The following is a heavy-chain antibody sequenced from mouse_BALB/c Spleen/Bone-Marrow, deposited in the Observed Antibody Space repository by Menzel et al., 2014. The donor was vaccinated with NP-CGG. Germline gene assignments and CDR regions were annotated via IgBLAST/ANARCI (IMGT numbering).Heavy chain of an antibody. CDR1: GFDFSRHW. J-gene: IGHJ2*01. CDR2: INPDSRTI. D-gene: IGHD2-1*01. V-gene: IGHV4-1*02. CDR3: ARGNYYGNLDY. Sequence: EVQLQESGGGLVQPGGSLKLSCAASGFDFSRHWMSWVRQAPGKGLQWIGEINPDSRTINYAPSLKAKFITSRDNAKNTLYLQMSKVRSDDTALYYCARGNYYGNLDYWGQGTTLTVSS.